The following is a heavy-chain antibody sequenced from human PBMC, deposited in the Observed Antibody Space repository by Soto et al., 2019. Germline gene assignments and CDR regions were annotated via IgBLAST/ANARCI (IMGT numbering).Heavy chain of an antibody. D-gene: IGHD4-4*01. Sequence: GASVKVSCKASGYTFTSYGISWVRQAPGQGLEWMGWISAYNGNTNYAQKLQGRVTMTTDTSTSTAYMELRSLRSDDTAMYYCGRHGPEHGGNSGGMDVWGQGTTVTVSS. CDR1: GYTFTSYG. V-gene: IGHV1-18*01. J-gene: IGHJ6*02. CDR2: ISAYNGNT. CDR3: GRHGPEHGGNSGGMDV.